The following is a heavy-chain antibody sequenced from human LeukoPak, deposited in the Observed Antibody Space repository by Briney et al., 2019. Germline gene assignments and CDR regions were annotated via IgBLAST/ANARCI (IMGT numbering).Heavy chain of an antibody. CDR2: ISGRGCST. J-gene: IGHJ4*01. Sequence: GGSLRLSCAASGFTFSIYAMSWVPQAPGEGLEWVSAISGRGCSTYYADSVKGRFTISRDNSKNTLYLQMNSLRAEDTAVYYCARGGHYGPRDYWGQGTLVTVSS. D-gene: IGHD4-17*01. CDR1: GFTFSIYA. CDR3: ARGGHYGPRDY. V-gene: IGHV3-23*01.